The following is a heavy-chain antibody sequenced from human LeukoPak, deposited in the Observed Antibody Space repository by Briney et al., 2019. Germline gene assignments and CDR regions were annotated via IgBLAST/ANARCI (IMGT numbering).Heavy chain of an antibody. V-gene: IGHV3-11*06. Sequence: GGSLRLSCAASGFTFSDYYMSWIRQAPGKGLEWVSSISSSSSHIYYGDSVKGRFTISRDNAKNSLYLQMNSLRAEDTALYYCTRGETVAVYYFDYWGQGSLVTVSS. CDR1: GFTFSDYY. D-gene: IGHD6-19*01. CDR2: ISSSSSHI. J-gene: IGHJ4*02. CDR3: TRGETVAVYYFDY.